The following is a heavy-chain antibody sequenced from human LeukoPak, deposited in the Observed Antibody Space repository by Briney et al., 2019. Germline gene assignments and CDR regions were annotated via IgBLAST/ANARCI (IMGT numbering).Heavy chain of an antibody. D-gene: IGHD3-16*02. J-gene: IGHJ4*02. CDR1: GYTFTSYD. V-gene: IGHV1-8*01. Sequence: ASVKVSCKASGYTFTSYDINWVRQATGQGLEWMGWMNPNSGNTGYAQKFQGRVTMTRNTSISTAYMELRSLRSDDTAVYYCARGPYDYVWGSYPKNDYWGQGTLVTVSS. CDR2: MNPNSGNT. CDR3: ARGPYDYVWGSYPKNDY.